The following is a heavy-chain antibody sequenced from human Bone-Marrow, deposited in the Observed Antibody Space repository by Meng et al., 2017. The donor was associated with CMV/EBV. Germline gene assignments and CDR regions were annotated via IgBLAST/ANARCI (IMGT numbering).Heavy chain of an antibody. CDR1: GGTFSSYT. CDR3: ASWAGNTFDY. Sequence: QVQLVQSGAESKKHGSSVKVCCKTFGGTFSSYTISWVRQAPGQGLEWMGRIIPIFGTANYAQKFQGRVTITADESTSTAYMELSSLRSEDTAVYYCASWAGNTFDYWGQGTLVTVSS. D-gene: IGHD2/OR15-2a*01. V-gene: IGHV1-69*08. CDR2: IIPIFGTA. J-gene: IGHJ4*02.